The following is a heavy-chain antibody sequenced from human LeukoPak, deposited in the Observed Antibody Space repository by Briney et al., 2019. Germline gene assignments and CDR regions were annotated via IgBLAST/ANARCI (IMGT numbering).Heavy chain of an antibody. V-gene: IGHV3-48*03. CDR3: ARRHDSSGTFDY. CDR2: ISSSGSTI. D-gene: IGHD3-22*01. J-gene: IGHJ4*02. CDR1: GFTFSSYE. Sequence: GGSLRLSCAASGFTFSSYEMNWVRQAPGKGLEWVSYISSSGSTIYYADSVKGRFTISRDSAKNSLYLQMNSLRAEDTAVYYCARRHDSSGTFDYWGQGTLVTVSS.